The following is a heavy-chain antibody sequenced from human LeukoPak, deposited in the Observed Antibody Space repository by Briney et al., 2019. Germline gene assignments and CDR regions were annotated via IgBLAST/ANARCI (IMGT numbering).Heavy chain of an antibody. D-gene: IGHD1-26*01. Sequence: PGGSLRLSCAASGFTFSDYYMSWIRQAPGKGLEWVSYISSSGSTIYYADSVKGRFTISRDNAKNSLYLQMNSLRAEDTAVYYCAREVVGATDQDAFDCGGQGPMATASA. J-gene: IGHJ3*01. CDR1: GFTFSDYY. CDR3: AREVVGATDQDAFDC. V-gene: IGHV3-11*04. CDR2: ISSSGSTI.